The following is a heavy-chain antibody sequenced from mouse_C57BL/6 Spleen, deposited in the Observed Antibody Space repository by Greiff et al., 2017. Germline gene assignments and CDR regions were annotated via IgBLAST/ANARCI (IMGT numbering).Heavy chain of an antibody. CDR1: GYAFSSSW. CDR3: AREDGYYDFDY. D-gene: IGHD2-3*01. Sequence: QVQLQQSGPELVRPGASVKISCKASGYAFSSSWLNWVKQRPGKGLEWIGRIYPGDGDTNYNGKLKGKATLTADKSSSTAYMQLSSLTSEESAVYFCAREDGYYDFDYWSHGTTLTVSS. J-gene: IGHJ2*01. CDR2: IYPGDGDT. V-gene: IGHV1-82*01.